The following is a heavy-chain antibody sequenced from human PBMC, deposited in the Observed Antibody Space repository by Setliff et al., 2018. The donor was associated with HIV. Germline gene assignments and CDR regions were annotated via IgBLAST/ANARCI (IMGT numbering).Heavy chain of an antibody. CDR2: IYYSGST. J-gene: IGHJ4*02. Sequence: SETLSLTCTVSGGPIINYFWSWIRLPPGKRLEWIGYIYYSGSTDYNPSLKSRVTISVDTSKSQVSLKLSSVTAADTAVYYCARSPGVDTNMAFDYWGRGTLVTRLL. V-gene: IGHV4-59*01. D-gene: IGHD5-18*01. CDR1: GGPIINYF. CDR3: ARSPGVDTNMAFDY.